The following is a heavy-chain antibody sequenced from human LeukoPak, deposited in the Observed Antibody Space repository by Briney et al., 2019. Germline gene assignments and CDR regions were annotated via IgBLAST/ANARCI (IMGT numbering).Heavy chain of an antibody. V-gene: IGHV4-4*08. Sequence: SETLSLTCAVYGGSFSGYYWSWIRQPPGKGLEWIGRIYTSGSTNYNPSLKSRVTISVDTSKNQFSLKLSSVTAADTAVYYCARLPSRPNAFDIWGQGTMVTVSS. CDR3: ARLPSRPNAFDI. J-gene: IGHJ3*02. CDR1: GGSFSGYY. D-gene: IGHD2-2*01. CDR2: IYTSGST.